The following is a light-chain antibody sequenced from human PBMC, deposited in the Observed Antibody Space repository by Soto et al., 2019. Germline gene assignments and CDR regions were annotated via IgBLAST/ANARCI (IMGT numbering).Light chain of an antibody. J-gene: IGKJ1*01. CDR1: QSVSSNY. CDR2: GAS. CDR3: HQYSSSTKT. Sequence: IVLPQTPRTLSLSPGERATPSCRASQSVSSNYLAWYQQKPGQAPRLLIYGASSRATGIPDRFSGSGSGTDFTLAISRLEPEDFAVYYCHQYSSSTKTFGQGTKVDI. V-gene: IGKV3-20*01.